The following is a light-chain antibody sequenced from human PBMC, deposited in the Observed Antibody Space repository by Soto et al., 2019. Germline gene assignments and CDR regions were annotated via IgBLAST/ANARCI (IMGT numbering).Light chain of an antibody. CDR2: WAS. J-gene: IGKJ4*01. Sequence: DIVMTQSPDSLAVSLGERATINCKSSQSVLYSSNNKTYLAWYQQKPGQPPKLLIYWASTRESGVPDRFSGSRSGTDFTLTVSSLQAEDVAVYYCQQYYSTPLTFGGGTKVDIK. V-gene: IGKV4-1*01. CDR1: QSVLYSSNNKTY. CDR3: QQYYSTPLT.